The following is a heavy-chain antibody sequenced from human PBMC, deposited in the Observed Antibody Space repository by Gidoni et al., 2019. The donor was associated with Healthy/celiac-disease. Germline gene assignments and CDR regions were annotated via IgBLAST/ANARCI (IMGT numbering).Heavy chain of an antibody. J-gene: IGHJ3*02. CDR3: ARSVAVAGYAFDI. CDR1: GFTFSDYY. CDR2: ISSSSSYT. D-gene: IGHD6-19*01. V-gene: IGHV3-11*06. Sequence: QMQLVESGGGLVKPGGSLRLSCAASGFTFSDYYMSWIRQAPGKGLEGVSYISSSSSYTNYGDSVKGRFTISRDNAKNSLYLQMNSLRAEDTAVYYCARSVAVAGYAFDIWGQGTMVTVSS.